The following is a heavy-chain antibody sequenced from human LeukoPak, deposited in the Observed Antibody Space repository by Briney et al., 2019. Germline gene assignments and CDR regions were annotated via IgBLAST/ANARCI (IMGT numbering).Heavy chain of an antibody. V-gene: IGHV1-18*01. CDR2: ISAYNGNT. J-gene: IGHJ3*02. D-gene: IGHD1-1*01. CDR3: ARSPPLWNGDAFDI. CDR1: GYTFTSYG. Sequence: ASVKVSCKASGYTFTSYGISWVRQAPGQGLEWMGWISAYNGNTNYAQKLQGRVTMTTDTSTSTAYMELSSLRVEDTAVYYCARSPPLWNGDAFDIWGQGTMVTVSS.